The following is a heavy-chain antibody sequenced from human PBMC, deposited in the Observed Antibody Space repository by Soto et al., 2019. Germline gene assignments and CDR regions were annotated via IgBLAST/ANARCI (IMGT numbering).Heavy chain of an antibody. Sequence: QVQLVQSGAEVKKPGSSVKVSCKASGGTFSSCTISWVRQAPGQGLEWMGRIIPILGIANYAQKFQGRVTITAYKSTSPAYMELSSLRSEDTAVYYCARWAEYSCYDSFSDAFDIWGQGTMVTVSS. CDR1: GGTFSSCT. CDR3: ARWAEYSCYDSFSDAFDI. D-gene: IGHD5-12*01. CDR2: IIPILGIA. J-gene: IGHJ3*02. V-gene: IGHV1-69*02.